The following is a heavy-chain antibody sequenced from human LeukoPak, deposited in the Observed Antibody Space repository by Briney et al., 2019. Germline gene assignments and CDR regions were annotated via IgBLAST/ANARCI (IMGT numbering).Heavy chain of an antibody. CDR2: TRNKANSYTT. V-gene: IGHV3-72*01. CDR1: GFTFNNYA. D-gene: IGHD4-17*01. CDR3: ARVRMTTVTTSCYYYGMDV. Sequence: GGSLRLSCGASGFTFNNYAVTWVRQAPGKGLEWVGRTRNKANSYTTEYAASVKGRFTISRDDSKNSLYLQMNSLKTEDTAVYYCARVRMTTVTTSCYYYGMDVWGQGTTVTVSS. J-gene: IGHJ6*02.